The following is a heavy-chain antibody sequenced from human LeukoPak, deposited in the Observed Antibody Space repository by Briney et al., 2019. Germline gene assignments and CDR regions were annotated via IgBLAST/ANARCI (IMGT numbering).Heavy chain of an antibody. CDR3: ARLGSGDWLLYPHFDY. Sequence: GGSLRLSCAASGFTFSSYWMSWVRQAPGKGLEWVAVISYDGSNKYYADSVKGRFTISRDNSKNTLYLQMNSLRAEDTAVYYCARLGSGDWLLYPHFDYWGQGTLVTVSS. V-gene: IGHV3-30-3*01. J-gene: IGHJ4*02. D-gene: IGHD3-9*01. CDR1: GFTFSSYW. CDR2: ISYDGSNK.